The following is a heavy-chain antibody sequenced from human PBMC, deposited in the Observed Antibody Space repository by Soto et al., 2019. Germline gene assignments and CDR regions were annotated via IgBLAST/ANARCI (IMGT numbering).Heavy chain of an antibody. V-gene: IGHV1-3*05. CDR3: ACVRPPGYSYGPYDY. CDR1: GYTFANYP. CDR2: INAGNGNT. Sequence: QVQLVQSGAEEKKPGATGKVSCKASGYTFANYPMHWVRQAPGQRLEWMGWINAGNGNTKYSHKVQGRVNITRDTSAGTAYMELSSLRSEDTAVDYCACVRPPGYSYGPYDYWGQGTLVTVSS. D-gene: IGHD5-18*01. J-gene: IGHJ4*02.